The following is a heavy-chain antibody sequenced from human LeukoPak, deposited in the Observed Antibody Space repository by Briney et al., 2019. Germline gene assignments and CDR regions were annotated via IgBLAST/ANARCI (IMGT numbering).Heavy chain of an antibody. CDR3: ARISGSYYDAFDI. CDR1: RLTFNIYC. D-gene: IGHD1-26*01. V-gene: IGHV3-7*01. CDR2: IKQYLNQI. J-gene: IGHJ3*02. Sequence: GGSLSLSCTASRLTFNIYCKSWVPNSPGKGVKCVSNIKQYLNQIYYVDYVKRRFTISRDNAKTSLYLQMNSLRAEDTAVFCCARISGSYYDAFDIWGQGTMVHGSS.